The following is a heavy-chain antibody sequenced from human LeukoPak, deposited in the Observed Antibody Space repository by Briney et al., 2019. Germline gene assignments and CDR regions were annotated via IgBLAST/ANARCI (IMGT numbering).Heavy chain of an antibody. CDR3: ARTAFENTYYDILSFDY. CDR1: GYSFTSYW. Sequence: GESLKISCKGSGYSFTSYWIGWVRQMPGKGLEWMGIIYPGDSDTRYSPSFQGQVTISADKSISTAYLQWSSLKASDTAMYYCARTAFENTYYDILSFDYWGQGTLVTVSS. V-gene: IGHV5-51*01. D-gene: IGHD3-9*01. CDR2: IYPGDSDT. J-gene: IGHJ4*02.